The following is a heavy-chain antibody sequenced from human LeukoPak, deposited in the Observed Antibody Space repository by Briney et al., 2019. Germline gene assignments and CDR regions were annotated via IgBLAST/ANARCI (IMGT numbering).Heavy chain of an antibody. CDR1: GYTFTGYY. CDR2: INPNGGGT. Sequence: ASVKVSCKASGYTFTGYYLHWVRQAPGQGLEWMGWINPNGGGTRYPQKLQGRVTMTRDTSINTAYMDLSSLTSDDTAVYYCARDGSASGPASPPFDYWGQGTQVTVSS. J-gene: IGHJ4*02. CDR3: ARDGSASGPASPPFDY. V-gene: IGHV1-2*02. D-gene: IGHD6-13*01.